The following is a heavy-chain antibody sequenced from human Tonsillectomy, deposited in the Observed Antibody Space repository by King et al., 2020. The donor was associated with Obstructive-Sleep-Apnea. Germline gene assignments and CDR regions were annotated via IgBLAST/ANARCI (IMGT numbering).Heavy chain of an antibody. Sequence: VQLVESGGGVVQPGRSLRLSCAASGFTFSSYAMYWVRQAPGKGLEWVAVISYDGSYKYYADSVKGRFTISRDNSKNTLYLQMNSLRAEDTAVYYCARDKDTAMVETEYYYYYGMDVWGQGTTVTVSS. D-gene: IGHD5-18*01. J-gene: IGHJ6*02. CDR2: ISYDGSYK. CDR3: ARDKDTAMVETEYYYYYGMDV. CDR1: GFTFSSYA. V-gene: IGHV3-30*04.